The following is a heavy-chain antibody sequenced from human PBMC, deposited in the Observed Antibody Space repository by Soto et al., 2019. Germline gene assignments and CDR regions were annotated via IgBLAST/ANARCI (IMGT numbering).Heavy chain of an antibody. Sequence: SVKVSCKASGGTFSSYAISWVRQAPGQGLEWMGGIIPIFGTANYAQKFQGRVTITADESTSTAYMELSSLRSEDTAVYYCARGSSSSWNTTNPPLKKDVDTAMDPLKNYYYSGRDVGAKGTTVPVPS. V-gene: IGHV1-69*13. CDR3: ARGSSSSWNTTNPPLKKDVDTAMDPLKNYYYSGRDV. CDR1: GGTFSSYA. J-gene: IGHJ6*04. CDR2: IIPIFGTA. D-gene: IGHD5-18*01.